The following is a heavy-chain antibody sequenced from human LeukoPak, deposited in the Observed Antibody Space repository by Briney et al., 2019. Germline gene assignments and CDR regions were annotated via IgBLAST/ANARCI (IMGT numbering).Heavy chain of an antibody. J-gene: IGHJ4*02. Sequence: GASVKVSCRASGGTFSSYAISWVRQAPGQGLEWMGGIIPIFGTANYAQKFQGRVTITTDESTSTAYMELSSLRSEDTAVYYCARGGGSQAFDYWGQGTLVTVSS. D-gene: IGHD1-26*01. CDR3: ARGGGSQAFDY. V-gene: IGHV1-69*05. CDR1: GGTFSSYA. CDR2: IIPIFGTA.